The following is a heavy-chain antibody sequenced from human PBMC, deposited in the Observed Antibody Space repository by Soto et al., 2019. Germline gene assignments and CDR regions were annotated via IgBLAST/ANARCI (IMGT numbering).Heavy chain of an antibody. D-gene: IGHD3-22*01. CDR3: ARDLGSGYSTYGMDV. J-gene: IGHJ6*02. Sequence: GGSLRLSCAASGFTFDDYAMYWVRQGPGKGLEWVSGISWDSGRIGYADSVKGRFTISRDNAKNSLYLQMNSLRPEDTALYYCARDLGSGYSTYGMDVWGQGTTVTVSS. CDR2: ISWDSGRI. CDR1: GFTFDDYA. V-gene: IGHV3-9*01.